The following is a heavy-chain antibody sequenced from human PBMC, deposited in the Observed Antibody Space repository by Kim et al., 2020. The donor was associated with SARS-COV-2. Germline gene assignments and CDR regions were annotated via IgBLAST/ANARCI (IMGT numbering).Heavy chain of an antibody. V-gene: IGHV3-21*01. J-gene: IGHJ4*02. CDR3: ARVSGFLDY. Sequence: SYIYYADSVKGRFTITRDNAKNSLYLQMNSLRAEDTAVYYCARVSGFLDYWGQGTLVTVSS. CDR2: SYI.